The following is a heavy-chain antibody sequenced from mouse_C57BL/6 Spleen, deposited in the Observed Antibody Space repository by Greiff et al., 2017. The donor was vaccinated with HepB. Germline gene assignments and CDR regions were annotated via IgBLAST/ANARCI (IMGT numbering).Heavy chain of an antibody. Sequence: VQLQQPGAELVRPGSSVKLSCKASGYTFTSYWMHWVKQRPIQGLEWIGNIDPSDSETHYNQKFKDKATLTVDKSSSTAYMQLSSLTSEDSAVYYCAREGELRPYFDYWGQGTTLTVSS. J-gene: IGHJ2*01. CDR2: IDPSDSET. CDR3: AREGELRPYFDY. CDR1: GYTFTSYW. D-gene: IGHD3-2*02. V-gene: IGHV1-52*01.